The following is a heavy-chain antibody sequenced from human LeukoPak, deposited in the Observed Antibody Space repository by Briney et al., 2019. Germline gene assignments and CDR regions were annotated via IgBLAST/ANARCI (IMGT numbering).Heavy chain of an antibody. CDR1: GFTFSSYA. V-gene: IGHV3-30*04. CDR3: AGYYYDSSGNDAFDI. CDR2: ISYDGSNK. D-gene: IGHD3-22*01. Sequence: PGGSLRLSCAASGFTFSSYAMHWVRQAPGKGLEWVAVISYDGSNKYYADSVKGRFTISRDNSKNTLYLQMNSLRAEDTAVYYCAGYYYDSSGNDAFDIWGQGTMVTVSS. J-gene: IGHJ3*02.